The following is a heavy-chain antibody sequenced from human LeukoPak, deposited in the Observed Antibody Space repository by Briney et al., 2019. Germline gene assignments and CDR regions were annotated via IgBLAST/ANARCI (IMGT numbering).Heavy chain of an antibody. CDR2: IIPIFGTA. Sequence: ASVKVSCKASGGTFSSYAISWVRQAPGQGLEWMGGIIPIFGTANYAQKFQGRVTITTDESTGTAYMELSSLRSEDTAVYYCAMGDFWSGYYTGIFVYWGQGTLVTVSS. CDR3: AMGDFWSGYYTGIFVY. J-gene: IGHJ4*02. CDR1: GGTFSSYA. V-gene: IGHV1-69*05. D-gene: IGHD3-3*01.